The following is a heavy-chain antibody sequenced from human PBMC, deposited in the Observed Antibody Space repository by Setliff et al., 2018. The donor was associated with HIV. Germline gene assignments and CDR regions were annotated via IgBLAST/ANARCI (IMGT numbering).Heavy chain of an antibody. CDR1: GFSFSTYS. V-gene: IGHV3-21*01. CDR3: ARYMRRYDILTLHYMDV. CDR2: ITSSSNYI. J-gene: IGHJ6*03. D-gene: IGHD3-9*01. Sequence: PGGSLRLSCAASGFSFSTYSMNWVRQAPGKGLEWVSSITSSSNYIYYADSVKGRFTISRDNAKNSLYLQMNSLRAEDTAMYYCARYMRRYDILTLHYMDVWGKGTTVTVSS.